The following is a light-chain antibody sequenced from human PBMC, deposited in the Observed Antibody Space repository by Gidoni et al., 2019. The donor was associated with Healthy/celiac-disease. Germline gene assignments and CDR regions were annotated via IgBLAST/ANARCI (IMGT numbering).Light chain of an antibody. J-gene: IGKJ1*01. CDR3: QQYNNWRWT. CDR1: QSVSSN. V-gene: IGKV3-15*01. CDR2: GAS. Sequence: ELVMTQSPATLSASPGERATLSCRASQSVSSNSAWYQQKPGQAPRLLISGASTRATGIPARFSGSGSGTEFTLTISSLQSEDFAVYYCQQYNNWRWTFGQGTKVEIK.